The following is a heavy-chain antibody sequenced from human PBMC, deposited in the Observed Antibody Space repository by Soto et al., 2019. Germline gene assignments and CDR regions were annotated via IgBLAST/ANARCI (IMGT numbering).Heavy chain of an antibody. D-gene: IGHD6-25*01. V-gene: IGHV4-30-4*01. J-gene: IGHJ5*02. CDR3: ARTRAARFDFNWFDP. Sequence: QVQLQESGPGLVKPSQTLSLTCTVSGGSISSGDYYWSWIRQPPGKGLEWIGYIYYSGSTYYNPSLKSRVTISVDTSKNQFSLKLGSVTAADTAVYYCARTRAARFDFNWFDPWGQGTLVTVSS. CDR1: GGSISSGDYY. CDR2: IYYSGST.